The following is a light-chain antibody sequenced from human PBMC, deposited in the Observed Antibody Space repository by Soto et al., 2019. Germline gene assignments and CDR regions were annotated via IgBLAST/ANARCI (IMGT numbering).Light chain of an antibody. CDR1: SSIGAGYD. CDR2: RND. Sequence: QSVLTQPPSVSGAPGQRVTISCTGSSSIGAGYDVHWYQQLPGTAPKLLIYRNDNRPSGVPDRFSGSKSGTSASLVITGLQAEDEADYYCQSFDSSLSDYVFGTGTKVTVL. J-gene: IGLJ1*01. V-gene: IGLV1-40*01. CDR3: QSFDSSLSDYV.